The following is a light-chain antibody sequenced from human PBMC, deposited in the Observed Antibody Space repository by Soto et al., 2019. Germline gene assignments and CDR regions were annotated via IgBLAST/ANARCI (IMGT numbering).Light chain of an antibody. V-gene: IGKV1-17*01. CDR3: PQARRLPIT. CDR1: QGIRND. CDR2: AAS. Sequence: EIQMTQSPAALSLSIGDRVTITCRASQGIRNDLGWYQQKPGKAPKRLIYAASSLQSGVPSRFSGSGSGTEITLTISSLQPEDFAVYYCPQARRLPITFGQGTRLAIK. J-gene: IGKJ5*01.